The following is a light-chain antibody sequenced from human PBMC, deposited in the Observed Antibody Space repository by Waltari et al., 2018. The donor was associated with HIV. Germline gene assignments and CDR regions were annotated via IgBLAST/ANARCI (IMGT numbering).Light chain of an antibody. CDR1: QSITTY. CDR2: AAS. V-gene: IGKV1-39*01. Sequence: IQMTQSPSSLSASVGDRVTITCRASQSITTYLNWYQQKPGKAPKLLIYAASSLQSGVPSRFSGSGSGTDFTLTITSLQPEDFATYYCQQSYNTPPITFGQGTRLEIK. CDR3: QQSYNTPPIT. J-gene: IGKJ5*01.